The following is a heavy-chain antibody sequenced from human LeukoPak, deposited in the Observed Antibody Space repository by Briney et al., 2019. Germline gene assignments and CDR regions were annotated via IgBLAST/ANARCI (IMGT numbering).Heavy chain of an antibody. Sequence: GSLRLSCAASGFTFSSYAMSWVRQAPGKGLEWVSAISGSGGSTYYADSVKGRFTISRDNSKNTLYLQMNSLRAEDTAVYYCAKFRSSSWYGQGAWFDPWGQGTLVTVSS. D-gene: IGHD6-13*01. CDR3: AKFRSSSWYGQGAWFDP. V-gene: IGHV3-23*01. CDR1: GFTFSSYA. J-gene: IGHJ5*02. CDR2: ISGSGGST.